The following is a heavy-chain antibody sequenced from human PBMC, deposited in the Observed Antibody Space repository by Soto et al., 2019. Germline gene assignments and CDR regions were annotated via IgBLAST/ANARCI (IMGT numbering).Heavy chain of an antibody. J-gene: IGHJ5*02. Sequence: TAETLSLTCTVSGGSISSFYWSWIRQPAGKGLEWIGRIYSGGRNNYNPSLKSRVTMSVDTSKNQFSLTLTSLTAADTAIYYCARVLLTPSTHLDRWGQGTLVTVSS. D-gene: IGHD2-15*01. CDR1: GGSISSFY. CDR3: ARVLLTPSTHLDR. CDR2: IYSGGRN. V-gene: IGHV4-4*07.